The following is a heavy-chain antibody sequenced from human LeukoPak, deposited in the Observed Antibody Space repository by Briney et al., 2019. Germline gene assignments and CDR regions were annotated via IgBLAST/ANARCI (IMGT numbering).Heavy chain of an antibody. Sequence: GGSLRLSCAASGFTFSSYEMNWVRQAPGKGLEWVSYISSSGSTIYYADSVKGRFTISRDNAKNSLYLQMNSLRAEDTAVYYCAREASLWFGVYYYYMDVWGKGTTVTISS. CDR2: ISSSGSTI. D-gene: IGHD3-10*01. CDR3: AREASLWFGVYYYYMDV. CDR1: GFTFSSYE. V-gene: IGHV3-48*03. J-gene: IGHJ6*03.